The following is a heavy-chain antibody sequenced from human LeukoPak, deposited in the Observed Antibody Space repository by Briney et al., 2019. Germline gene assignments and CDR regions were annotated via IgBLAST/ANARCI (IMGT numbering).Heavy chain of an antibody. CDR3: GRDRHDYGDPYPLDY. CDR2: IWYDGSNK. CDR1: GFTFSSYG. J-gene: IGHJ4*01. V-gene: IGHV3-33*01. Sequence: GGSLRLSCAASGFTFSSYGMHWVRQAPGKGLEWVAVIWYDGSNKYYADSVKGRFTISRDNSKNTLYLQMNSLRAEDTAVYYCGRDRHDYGDPYPLDYWGQEPWSPSPQ. D-gene: IGHD4-17*01.